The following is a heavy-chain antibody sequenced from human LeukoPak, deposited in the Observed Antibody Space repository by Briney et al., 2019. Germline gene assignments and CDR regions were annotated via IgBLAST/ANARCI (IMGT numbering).Heavy chain of an antibody. CDR3: AREGSIAVAGPYGWFDP. D-gene: IGHD6-19*01. J-gene: IGHJ5*02. V-gene: IGHV3-30*03. CDR1: GFTFSGYG. CDR2: TSYDGTNK. Sequence: GRTLRLSCAASGFTFSGYGMHWVRQAPGKGLEWVAVTSYDGTNKYYADSVKGRSTISRDNAKNSLYLQMNSLRAEDTAVYYCAREGSIAVAGPYGWFDPWGQGTLVTVSS.